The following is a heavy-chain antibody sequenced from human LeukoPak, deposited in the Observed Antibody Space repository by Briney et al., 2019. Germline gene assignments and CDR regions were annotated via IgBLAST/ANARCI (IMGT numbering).Heavy chain of an antibody. CDR1: GYTFTGYF. Sequence: ASVKVSCKXSGYTFTGYFMHWLRQSPGQGLEWMGRINPNSGGTSHAQKFQGRITMTRDTSISTAYMDLSSLTSDDTAVYYCARLTTGATFPPHFDSWGQGTLVIVSA. D-gene: IGHD1-1*01. V-gene: IGHV1-2*06. CDR3: ARLTTGATFPPHFDS. CDR2: INPNSGGT. J-gene: IGHJ4*02.